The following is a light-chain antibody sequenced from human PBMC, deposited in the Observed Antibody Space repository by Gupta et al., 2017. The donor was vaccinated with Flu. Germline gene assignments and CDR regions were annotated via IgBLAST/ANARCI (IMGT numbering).Light chain of an antibody. V-gene: IGKV3-15*01. CDR1: QSVSNN. J-gene: IGKJ1*01. CDR2: GAS. CDR3: LHYIYWPRT. Sequence: EIVMTQSPGTLSLSPGERATLSRWASQSVSNNLAWYQQKPGQAPRLLIYGASTRATGIPDRFSGSGSGTEFTLTISSLQSEDFAVYYCLHYIYWPRTFGLGTKVEI.